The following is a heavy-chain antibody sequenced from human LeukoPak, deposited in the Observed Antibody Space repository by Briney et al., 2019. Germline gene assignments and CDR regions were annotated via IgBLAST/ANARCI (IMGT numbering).Heavy chain of an antibody. D-gene: IGHD5-18*01. Sequence: SETLSLTCAVYGGSFSGYYWSWIRQPPGKGLEWIGEINHSGSTNYNPSLKSRVTISVDTSKNQFSLKLSSVTAADTAVYYCARGTRYTAMAQEEDYWGQGTLVTVSS. CDR2: INHSGST. J-gene: IGHJ4*02. V-gene: IGHV4-34*01. CDR1: GGSFSGYY. CDR3: ARGTRYTAMAQEEDY.